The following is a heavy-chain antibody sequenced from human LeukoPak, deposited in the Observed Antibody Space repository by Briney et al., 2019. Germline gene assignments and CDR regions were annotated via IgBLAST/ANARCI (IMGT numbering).Heavy chain of an antibody. D-gene: IGHD6-19*01. V-gene: IGHV1-46*01. CDR3: ARVSVAGPDY. Sequence: ASVKVSCKASGYTFTSYYMHWVRQAPGQGLEWMGIINPSGGSTSYAQKFQGRVTMTSDMSTSTVYMELSSLRAEDTAVYYCARVSVAGPDYWGQGTLVTVSS. CDR1: GYTFTSYY. J-gene: IGHJ4*02. CDR2: INPSGGST.